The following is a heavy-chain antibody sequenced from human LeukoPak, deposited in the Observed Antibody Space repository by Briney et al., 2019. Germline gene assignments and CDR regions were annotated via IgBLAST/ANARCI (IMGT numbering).Heavy chain of an antibody. D-gene: IGHD3-22*01. V-gene: IGHV3-7*01. CDR1: GFIFSSYW. CDR3: AKGGPYYYDSSGYDY. CDR2: IKQDGSEN. Sequence: PGGTLSLSCAVSGFIFSSYWLSWVRQAPGKGLEWVANIKQDGSENYYVDSVNGRFTISRDNAKNSLYLQMNSLRAEDTAVYYCAKGGPYYYDSSGYDYWGQGTLVTVSS. J-gene: IGHJ4*02.